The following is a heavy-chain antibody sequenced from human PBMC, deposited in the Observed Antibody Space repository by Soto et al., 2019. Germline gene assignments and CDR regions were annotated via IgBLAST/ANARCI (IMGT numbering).Heavy chain of an antibody. Sequence: GGSLRLSCAASGFTFSIYSMNWVRQAPGKGLEWVSYISSSSSTIYYADSVKGRFTISRDNAKNSLYLQMNSLRVEDTAVYHCARAYGAFDYWGQGTLVTVSS. CDR1: GFTFSIYS. CDR2: ISSSSSTI. J-gene: IGHJ4*02. CDR3: ARAYGAFDY. V-gene: IGHV3-48*01. D-gene: IGHD3-10*01.